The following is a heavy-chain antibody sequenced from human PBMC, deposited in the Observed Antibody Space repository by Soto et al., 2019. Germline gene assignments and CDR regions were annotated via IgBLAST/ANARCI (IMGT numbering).Heavy chain of an antibody. D-gene: IGHD3-3*01. V-gene: IGHV3-23*01. J-gene: IGHJ6*03. Sequence: GGSLRLSCAASGFTFSIYAMSWFRQAPGKGLEWVSAISGSGGSTYYADSVKGRFTISRDNSKNTLYLQMNSLRAEDTAVYYCAKVAGFLEWLLYDDYYYYMDVWGKGTTVAVSS. CDR3: AKVAGFLEWLLYDDYYYYMDV. CDR2: ISGSGGST. CDR1: GFTFSIYA.